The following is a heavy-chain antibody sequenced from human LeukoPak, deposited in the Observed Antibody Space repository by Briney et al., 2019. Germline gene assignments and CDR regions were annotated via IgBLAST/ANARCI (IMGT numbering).Heavy chain of an antibody. CDR1: GFTFSSYG. CDR2: IRYDGSNK. J-gene: IGHJ4*02. V-gene: IGHV3-30*02. Sequence: PGGSLRLSCAASGFTFSSYGMHWARQAPGKGLEWVAFIRYDGSNKFYADSVKGRFTTSRDNSKNTLYLQMNSLRAEDTAVYYCARVSDDYDILTGYYGGPDYWGQGTLVTVSS. CDR3: ARVSDDYDILTGYYGGPDY. D-gene: IGHD3-9*01.